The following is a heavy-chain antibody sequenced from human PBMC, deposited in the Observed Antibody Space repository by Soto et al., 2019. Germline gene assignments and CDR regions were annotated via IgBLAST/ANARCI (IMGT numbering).Heavy chain of an antibody. CDR3: AGYCSGGSCDVDFDY. V-gene: IGHV4-39*01. CDR1: GGSISSSSYY. J-gene: IGHJ4*02. D-gene: IGHD2-15*01. CDR2: IYYSGST. Sequence: SETLSLTCTVSGGSISSSSYYWGWIRQPPGKGLEWIGSIYYSGSTYYNPSLKSRVTISVDTSKNQFSLKLSSVTAADTAVYYCAGYCSGGSCDVDFDYWGQGTLVTVSS.